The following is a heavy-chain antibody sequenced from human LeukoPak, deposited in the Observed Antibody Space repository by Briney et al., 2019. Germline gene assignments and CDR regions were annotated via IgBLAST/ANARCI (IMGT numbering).Heavy chain of an antibody. CDR3: ARGSSWYLY. D-gene: IGHD6-13*01. J-gene: IGHJ4*02. Sequence: TSETLSLTCAVYGGSFSGYYWSWIRQPPGKGLEWIGEINHSGSTNYNPSLKSRVTISVGTSKNQFSLKLSSVTAADTAVYYCARGSSWYLYWGQGTLVTVSS. CDR2: INHSGST. V-gene: IGHV4-34*01. CDR1: GGSFSGYY.